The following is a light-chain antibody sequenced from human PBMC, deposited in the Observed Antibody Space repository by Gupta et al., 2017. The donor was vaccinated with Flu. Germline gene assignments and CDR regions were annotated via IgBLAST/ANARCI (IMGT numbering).Light chain of an antibody. CDR3: KDWERGMWV. V-gene: IGLV3-1*01. CDR2: QDS. CDR1: KLGDTY. J-gene: IGLJ2*01. Sequence: SYDLTQPPSVSVSPGQTASITCSGDKLGDTYVSWYQQKPGQPPVVDIYQDSQRPAGDPSRVSCSDSADNAHMNRAGAEAVDDYYYYSKDWERGMWVCGGGTKLTVL.